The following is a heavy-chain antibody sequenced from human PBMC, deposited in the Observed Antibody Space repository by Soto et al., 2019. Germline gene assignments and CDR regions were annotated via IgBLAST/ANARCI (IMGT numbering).Heavy chain of an antibody. CDR3: ARGGRNLIAAIIQFDY. V-gene: IGHV1-69*05. J-gene: IGHJ4*02. CDR1: GGTFSSYA. D-gene: IGHD6-6*01. CDR2: IIPIFGTA. Sequence: GASVKVSCKASGGTFSSYAISWVRQAPGQGLEWMGGIIPIFGTANYAQKFQGRVTMTRDTSTSTVYMELSSLGSEDTAVYYCARGGRNLIAAIIQFDYWGQGTLVTVSS.